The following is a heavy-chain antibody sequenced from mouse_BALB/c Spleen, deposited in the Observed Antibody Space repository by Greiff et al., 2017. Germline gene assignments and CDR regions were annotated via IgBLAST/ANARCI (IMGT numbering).Heavy chain of an antibody. V-gene: IGHV3-6*02. Sequence: EVKLQESGPGLVKPSQSLSLTCSVTGYSITSGYYWNWIRQFPGNKLEWMGYISYDGSNNYNPSLKNRISITRDTSKNQLFLKLNSVTTEDTATYYCAREEPHWGQGTSVTVSS. CDR1: GYSITSGYY. J-gene: IGHJ4*01. CDR3: AREEPH. CDR2: ISYDGSN.